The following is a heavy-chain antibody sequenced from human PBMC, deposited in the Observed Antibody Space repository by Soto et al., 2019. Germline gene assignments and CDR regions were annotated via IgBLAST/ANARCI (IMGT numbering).Heavy chain of an antibody. V-gene: IGHV4-59*01. CDR1: GGSISSYY. CDR3: ARDADTLVGASWYFDY. D-gene: IGHD1-26*01. CDR2: IYYSGST. Sequence: SETLSLTCTVSGGSISSYYWSWIRQPPGKGLEWIRYIYYSGSTNYNPSLKSRVNISVDTSKNQLSLKLHSVTAADTAVYYCARDADTLVGASWYFDYWGQGTLVTVS. J-gene: IGHJ4*02.